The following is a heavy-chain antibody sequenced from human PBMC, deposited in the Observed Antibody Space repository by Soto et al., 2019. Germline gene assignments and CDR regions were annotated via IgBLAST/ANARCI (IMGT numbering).Heavy chain of an antibody. CDR3: ARGYNYDSGSYYDY. V-gene: IGHV1-3*01. CDR1: GYTFTSYA. J-gene: IGHJ4*02. Sequence: ASVKDSCKDAGYTFTSYAMQWVRQAHGQRLEWMGWINAGNGNTKYSQKFQGRVTITRDTSASTAYMELSSRRSEDTAVYHCARGYNYDSGSYYDYWGQGTLVTVSS. D-gene: IGHD3-10*01. CDR2: INAGNGNT.